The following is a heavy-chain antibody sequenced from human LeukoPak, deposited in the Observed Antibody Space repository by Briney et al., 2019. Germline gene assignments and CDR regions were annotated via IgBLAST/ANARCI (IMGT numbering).Heavy chain of an antibody. CDR1: GFTVSSNY. V-gene: IGHV3-53*01. Sequence: GGSLRLSCAASGFTVSSNYMSWVRQAPGKGLEWVSVIYSGGSTYYADSVKGRFTISRDNSKNTLYLQMNSLRAEDTAVYYCASSGSYYDYFDYWGQGTLVTVSS. CDR2: IYSGGST. J-gene: IGHJ4*02. CDR3: ASSGSYYDYFDY. D-gene: IGHD1-26*01.